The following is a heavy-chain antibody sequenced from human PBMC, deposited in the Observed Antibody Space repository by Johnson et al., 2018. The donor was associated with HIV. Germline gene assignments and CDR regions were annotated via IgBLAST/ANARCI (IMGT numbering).Heavy chain of an antibody. D-gene: IGHD3-3*01. Sequence: MQLVESGGGLVQPGGSLRLSCAASGFTVSSNYMSWVRQAPGKGLEWVSVIYSGGTTYYADSVKGRFTISRDDSKNSLYLQMNSLKTEDTAVYYCAREPHNFWSPDAFDIWGQGTMVTVSS. CDR1: GFTVSSNY. J-gene: IGHJ3*02. V-gene: IGHV3-66*01. CDR3: AREPHNFWSPDAFDI. CDR2: IYSGGTT.